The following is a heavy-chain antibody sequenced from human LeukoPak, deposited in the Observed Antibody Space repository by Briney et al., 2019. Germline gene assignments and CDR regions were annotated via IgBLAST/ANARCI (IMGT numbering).Heavy chain of an antibody. V-gene: IGHV4-34*01. D-gene: IGHD5-12*01. CDR1: GGSFSGYY. Sequence: SETLSLTCAVYGGSFSGYYWSWIRQPPGKGLEWIGEINHSGSTNYNPSPKSRVTISVDTPKNKFSLKLSPVPAAATAVYYCGRGIREGLRLGGARRGAFDIWGQGTMVTVSS. J-gene: IGHJ3*02. CDR2: INHSGST. CDR3: GRGIREGLRLGGARRGAFDI.